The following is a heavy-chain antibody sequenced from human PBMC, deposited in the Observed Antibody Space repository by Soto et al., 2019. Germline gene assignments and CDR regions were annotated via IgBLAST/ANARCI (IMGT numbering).Heavy chain of an antibody. Sequence: QSQTLSLPCAISGDSVSSNSAAWNWIRQSPSRGLEWLGRTYYRSKWYNDYAVSVKSRITINPDTSKNQFSLQLNSVTPEDTAVYYCARLGPTQSSIAARRRDYWGQGTLVTVSS. CDR3: ARLGPTQSSIAARRRDY. D-gene: IGHD6-6*01. V-gene: IGHV6-1*01. CDR2: TYYRSKWYN. CDR1: GDSVSSNSAA. J-gene: IGHJ4*02.